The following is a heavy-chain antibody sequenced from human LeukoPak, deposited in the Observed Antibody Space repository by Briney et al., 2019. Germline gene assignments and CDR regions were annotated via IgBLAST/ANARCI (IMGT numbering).Heavy chain of an antibody. CDR3: SRNLLYRDYLLLNYFYYRMDV. CDR2: TYYRSKWYN. CDR1: GDSVSSNSAA. Sequence: SQTLSLTCAISGDSVSSNSAAWNWIRQSPSRGLEWLGRTYYRSKWYNDYAVSVKSRITINPDTSKNQFSLQLNSVTPEDTAVYYRSRNLLYRDYLLLNYFYYRMDVWGQGTTVTVSS. D-gene: IGHD4-17*01. J-gene: IGHJ6*02. V-gene: IGHV6-1*01.